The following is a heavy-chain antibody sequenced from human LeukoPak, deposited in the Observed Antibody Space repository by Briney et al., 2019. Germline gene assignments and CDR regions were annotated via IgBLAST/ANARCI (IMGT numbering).Heavy chain of an antibody. D-gene: IGHD5-12*01. Sequence: PGGSLRLSCAASGFTFSPYSMSWVRQAPRKGLEWVSVIYGSGDTTNYADSVKGRFTISRDNSKNMLYLQMHGLRAEDTAVYYCAKDQRPDSGYDIDYWGQGTLVTVSS. CDR1: GFTFSPYS. V-gene: IGHV3-23*01. J-gene: IGHJ4*02. CDR2: IYGSGDTT. CDR3: AKDQRPDSGYDIDY.